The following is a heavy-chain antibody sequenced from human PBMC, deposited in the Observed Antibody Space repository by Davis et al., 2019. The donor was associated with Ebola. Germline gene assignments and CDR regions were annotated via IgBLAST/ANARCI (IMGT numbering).Heavy chain of an antibody. CDR2: IYPDDSDT. CDR3: ARGTSLARNFDY. CDR1: GYRFTSYW. Sequence: GESLKISCKGSGYRFTSYWIGWVRQMPGKGLEWMGIIYPDDSDTRYSPSFQGQVTISADESISTAYLQWSSLKASDTAMYYCARGTSLARNFDYWGQGTLASVSS. J-gene: IGHJ4*02. V-gene: IGHV5-51*01. D-gene: IGHD3-3*02.